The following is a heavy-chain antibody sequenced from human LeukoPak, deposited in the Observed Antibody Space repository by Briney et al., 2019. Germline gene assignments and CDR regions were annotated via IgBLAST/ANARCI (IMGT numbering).Heavy chain of an antibody. CDR1: GYSISSGYY. D-gene: IGHD2-2*01. CDR2: IYHSGST. J-gene: IGHJ4*02. Sequence: SSETLSLTCAVSGYSISSGYYWGWIRQPPGKGLEWIGSIYHSGSTYYSPSLKSRVTISVDTSKNQFSLKLSSVTAADTAVYYCARLHQGNSDYWGQGTLVTVSS. CDR3: ARLHQGNSDY. V-gene: IGHV4-38-2*01.